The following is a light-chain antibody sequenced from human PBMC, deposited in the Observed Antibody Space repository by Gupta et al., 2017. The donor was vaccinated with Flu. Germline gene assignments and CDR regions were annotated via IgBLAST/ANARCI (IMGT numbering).Light chain of an antibody. CDR1: ALPKHY. CDR3: QSADSSGTYWV. J-gene: IGLJ3*02. V-gene: IGLV3-25*03. Sequence: GDALPKHYAYWYQQNPGLAPVLVISNYSESPSGIPERFSGSRSRTTVTLTISRVHAEDEADYYCQSADSSGTYWVFGGGTKLTVL. CDR2: NYS.